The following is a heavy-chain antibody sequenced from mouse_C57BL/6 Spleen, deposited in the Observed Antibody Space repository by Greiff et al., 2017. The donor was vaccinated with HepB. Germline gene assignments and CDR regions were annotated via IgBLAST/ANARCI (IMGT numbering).Heavy chain of an antibody. J-gene: IGHJ4*01. CDR1: GYTFTSYW. CDR3: ARKQSSGYSYYYAMDY. Sequence: QVQLQQPGAELVMPGASVKLSCKASGYTFTSYWMHWVKQRPGQGLEWIGEIDPSDSYTNYNQKFKGKSTLTVDKSSSTAYMQLSSLTSEDSAVYYCARKQSSGYSYYYAMDYWGQGTSVTVSS. V-gene: IGHV1-69*01. D-gene: IGHD3-2*02. CDR2: IDPSDSYT.